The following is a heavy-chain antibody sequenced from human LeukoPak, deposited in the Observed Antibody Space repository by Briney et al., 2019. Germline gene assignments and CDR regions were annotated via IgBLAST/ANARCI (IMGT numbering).Heavy chain of an antibody. CDR3: ARGAYYYDSSGYYPLHFDY. D-gene: IGHD3-22*01. V-gene: IGHV1-46*01. Sequence: APVKVSCRASGYTFTSYYMHWVRQAPGQGLEWMGIINPSGGSTSYAQKFQGRVTMTRDTSTSTVYMELSSLRAEDTDVYYCARGAYYYDSSGYYPLHFDYWGQGTLVTVSS. CDR1: GYTFTSYY. CDR2: INPSGGST. J-gene: IGHJ4*02.